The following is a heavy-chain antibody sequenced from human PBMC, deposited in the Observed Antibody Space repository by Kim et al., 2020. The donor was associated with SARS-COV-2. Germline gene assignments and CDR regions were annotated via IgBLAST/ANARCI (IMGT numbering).Heavy chain of an antibody. J-gene: IGHJ6*02. V-gene: IGHV3-21*01. CDR3: SRSQDSSGWYTSYYYGLDV. D-gene: IGHD6-19*01. CDR2: IRSSGSYI. Sequence: GGSLRLSCAASGFTFSSYTMNWVRQSPGKGLEWVSSIRSSGSYIYYADSVKGRFTLSRDNAKNSLFLQMNSLRAEDTAMYYCSRSQDSSGWYTSYYYGLDVWGQGTTVTVSS. CDR1: GFTFSSYT.